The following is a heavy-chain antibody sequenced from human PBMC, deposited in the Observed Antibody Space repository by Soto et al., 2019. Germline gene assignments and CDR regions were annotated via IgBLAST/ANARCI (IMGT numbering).Heavy chain of an antibody. CDR3: SRGGRRESSSYCDS. D-gene: IGHD2-2*01. Sequence: SETLSLTCAVYGGSFSGYYWCWIRQPPGKGLEWIGEISHSGSTNSNSSLKSRVTISVDTSKNHFSLNLNLGSVADTATAYCSRGGRRESSSYCDSWGLGTLVTVSS. V-gene: IGHV4-34*01. CDR1: GGSFSGYY. J-gene: IGHJ4*02. CDR2: ISHSGST.